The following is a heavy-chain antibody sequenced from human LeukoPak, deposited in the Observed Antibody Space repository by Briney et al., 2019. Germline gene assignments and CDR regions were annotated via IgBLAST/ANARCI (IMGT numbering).Heavy chain of an antibody. D-gene: IGHD5/OR15-5a*01. Sequence: GGSLRLSCAASGFAISTEWMSWVRQAPGKGPEWVSVVYGDGRTYYADPVKGRFTISSDNSKNIVYLQMNSLRVEESAVYHCARRHLGFYDDSWGQGVLVTVSS. V-gene: IGHV3-53*01. CDR2: VYGDGRT. CDR3: ARRHLGFYDDS. CDR1: GFAISTEW. J-gene: IGHJ4*02.